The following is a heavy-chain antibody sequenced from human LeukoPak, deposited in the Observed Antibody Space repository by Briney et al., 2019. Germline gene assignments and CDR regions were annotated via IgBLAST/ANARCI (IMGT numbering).Heavy chain of an antibody. J-gene: IGHJ4*02. V-gene: IGHV1-18*01. D-gene: IGHD5-18*01. CDR1: GGTFSSYA. CDR3: AGAGYPERKFDY. CDR2: ISAYNGNT. Sequence: ASVKVSCKASGGTFSSYAISWVRQAPEQGLEWMGWISAYNGNTNYAQKLQGRVTMTTDTSTSTAYMELRSLRSDDTAVYYCAGAGYPERKFDYWGQGTLVTVSS.